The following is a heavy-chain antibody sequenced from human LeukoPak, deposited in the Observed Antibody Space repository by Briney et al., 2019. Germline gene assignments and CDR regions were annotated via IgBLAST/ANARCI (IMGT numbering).Heavy chain of an antibody. J-gene: IGHJ4*02. CDR1: GGSISCHDYY. CDR2: NYYSGST. Sequence: SEILSLTCTVSGGSISCHDYYWSWIRQPPGKGLEWIRYNYYSGSTNYNPSLKSRVTISVDTSKSQFSLKLSSVTAAGTAVYYCARGGTNIVVVPAATHFDYWGQGTLVTVYS. V-gene: IGHV4-30-4*08. D-gene: IGHD2-2*01. CDR3: ARGGTNIVVVPAATHFDY.